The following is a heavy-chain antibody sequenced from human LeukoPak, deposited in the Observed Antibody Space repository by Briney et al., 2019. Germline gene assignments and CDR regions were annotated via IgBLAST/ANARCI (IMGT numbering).Heavy chain of an antibody. CDR1: GGSFSGYY. D-gene: IGHD6-13*01. Sequence: SETLSLTCAVYGGSFSGYYWSWIRQPPGKGLEWIGEINHSGSTNYNPSLKSRVTIPVDTSKNQFSLKLSSVTAADTAVYYCARDLGALYSSSWSDYWGQGTLVTVSS. V-gene: IGHV4-34*01. CDR3: ARDLGALYSSSWSDY. CDR2: INHSGST. J-gene: IGHJ4*02.